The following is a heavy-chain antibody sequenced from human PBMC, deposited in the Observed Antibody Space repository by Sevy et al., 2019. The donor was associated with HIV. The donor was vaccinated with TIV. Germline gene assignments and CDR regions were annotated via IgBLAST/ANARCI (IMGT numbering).Heavy chain of an antibody. CDR2: IFHTGKT. D-gene: IGHD3-3*01. CDR1: GGSMSKIVNY. J-gene: IGHJ4*02. CDR3: AKIYDY. V-gene: IGHV4-39*01. Sequence: SETLSLTCSVSGGSMSKIVNYWGWVRQPPGERLEWIGDIFHTGKTNYNPSLKSRVTISLDTSKNQFSLKLSSVTAADTAVYYCAKIYDYWGPGSLVTVSS.